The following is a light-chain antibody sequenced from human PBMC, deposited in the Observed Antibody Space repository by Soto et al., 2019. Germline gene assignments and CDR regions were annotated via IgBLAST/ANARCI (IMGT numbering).Light chain of an antibody. CDR2: GTT. CDR3: QQYNNWPTT. J-gene: IGKJ1*01. V-gene: IGKV3-15*01. Sequence: EIVMTQSPATLSVSPGERATLACRASQSISSSLAWYQHTPGQAPRLLIYGTTTRAAGVPSRFNGSGSGAAFTLTITSLQCEDFSFDYYQQYNNWPTTFGQGTKVEI. CDR1: QSISSS.